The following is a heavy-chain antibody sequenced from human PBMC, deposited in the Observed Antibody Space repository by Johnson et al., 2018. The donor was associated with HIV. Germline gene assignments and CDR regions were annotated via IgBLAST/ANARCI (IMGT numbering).Heavy chain of an antibody. CDR1: GFTFGDYA. CDR3: TRLYSSGWYGSAFDI. Sequence: VQLVESGGGLVQPGRSLRLSCTASGFTFGDYAMSWVRQAPGKGLEWVGFSRSKAYGGTTEYAASVTGRFIISRDDSKSIAYLQMNSLKTEDTAVYYCTRLYSSGWYGSAFDIWGQGTMVTVSS. J-gene: IGHJ3*02. D-gene: IGHD6-19*01. V-gene: IGHV3-49*04. CDR2: SRSKAYGGTT.